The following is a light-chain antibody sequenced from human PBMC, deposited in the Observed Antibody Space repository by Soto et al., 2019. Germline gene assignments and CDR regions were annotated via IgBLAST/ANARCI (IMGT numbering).Light chain of an antibody. V-gene: IGKV1-39*01. CDR2: AAS. Sequence: DIQMTQSPSSPSASLGDRFTIACVASQSISSYLNWYQQKPGKAPKLLIYAASSLQSGVPSRFSGSGSGTDFTLTISSLQPEDFATYYCQQSYSTPITFGQGTRLEIK. CDR1: QSISSY. CDR3: QQSYSTPIT. J-gene: IGKJ5*01.